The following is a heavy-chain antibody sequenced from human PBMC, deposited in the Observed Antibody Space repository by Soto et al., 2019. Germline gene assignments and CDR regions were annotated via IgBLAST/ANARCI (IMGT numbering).Heavy chain of an antibody. CDR1: GFTFSSYA. D-gene: IGHD2-21*02. Sequence: GSLRLSCAASGFTFSSYAMSWVRQAPGKGLEWVSAISGSGGSTYYADSVKGRFTISRDNSKNTLYLQMNSLRAEDTAVYYCAKDLLACCGGDCYSGVGWFDPWGQGTLVTVSS. V-gene: IGHV3-23*01. CDR2: ISGSGGST. J-gene: IGHJ5*02. CDR3: AKDLLACCGGDCYSGVGWFDP.